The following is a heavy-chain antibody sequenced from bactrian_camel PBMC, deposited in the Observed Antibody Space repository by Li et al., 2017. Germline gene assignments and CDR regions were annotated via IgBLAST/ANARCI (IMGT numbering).Heavy chain of an antibody. Sequence: QVQLVESGGGSVRAGGSLRLSCAASGFTFDDHDMGWFRQAHGDGCELVSTISSERSTYYADSVKGRFTISRDNAKNMAYLQMNSLNAEDTVVYYCGDIGLRNWGQGTQVTVS. CDR2: TISSERST. CDR3: GDIGLRN. D-gene: IGHD5*01. J-gene: IGHJ4*01. CDR1: GFTFDDHD. V-gene: IGHV3S63*01.